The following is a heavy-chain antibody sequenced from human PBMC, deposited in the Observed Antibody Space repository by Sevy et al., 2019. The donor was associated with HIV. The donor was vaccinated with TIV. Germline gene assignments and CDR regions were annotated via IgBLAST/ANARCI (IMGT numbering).Heavy chain of an antibody. CDR2: IIPIFGTA. CDR1: GGTFSSYA. V-gene: IGHV1-69*13. Sequence: ASVKVSCKASGGTFSSYAISWVRQAPGQGLEWMGGIIPIFGTANYAQKFQGRVTITADESTSTAYMELSSLRSEDTAVYYCARSSHDSSGYYRGCPGGWFDPWGQGTLVTVSS. CDR3: ARSSHDSSGYYRGCPGGWFDP. D-gene: IGHD3-22*01. J-gene: IGHJ5*02.